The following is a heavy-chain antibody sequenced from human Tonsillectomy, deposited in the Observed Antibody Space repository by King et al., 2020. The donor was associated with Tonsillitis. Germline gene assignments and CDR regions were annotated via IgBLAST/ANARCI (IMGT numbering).Heavy chain of an antibody. CDR1: GFTFSSYS. CDR3: ARDIYSSSTY. CDR2: ISSSSCTI. D-gene: IGHD6-13*01. Sequence: VQLVESGGGLVQPGGSLRLSCAASGFTFSSYSMNWVRRAPGKGLEWVSYISSSSCTIYYADSVKGRFTISRDNAKNSLYLQMNSLRAEDTAVYYCARDIYSSSTYWGQGTLVTVSS. V-gene: IGHV3-48*01. J-gene: IGHJ4*02.